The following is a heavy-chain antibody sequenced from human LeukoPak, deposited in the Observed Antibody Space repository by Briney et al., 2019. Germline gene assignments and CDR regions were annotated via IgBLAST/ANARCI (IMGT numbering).Heavy chain of an antibody. CDR3: AREKGVRFDY. V-gene: IGHV4-30-4*07. J-gene: IGHJ4*02. CDR1: GVSISSGGYS. CDR2: IYYSGST. Sequence: PSETLSLTCNVSGVSISSGGYSWSWIRQPPGKGLEWIGYIYYSGSTYYNPSLKSRVTISVDTSKNQFSLKLSSVTAADTAVYYCAREKGVRFDYWGQGTLVTVSS. D-gene: IGHD3-10*01.